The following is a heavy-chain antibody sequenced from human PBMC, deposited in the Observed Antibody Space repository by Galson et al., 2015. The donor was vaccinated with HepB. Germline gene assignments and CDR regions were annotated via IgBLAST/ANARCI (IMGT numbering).Heavy chain of an antibody. D-gene: IGHD1-26*01. Sequence: SLRLSCAASGFTFSSYAMRWVRQAPGKGLEWVSAISGNGGSTYYADSVKGRFTISRDNSKNTLYLQMNSLRAEDMAVYYCAKVGGSDYPALWGRGTLVTVSS. CDR3: AKVGGSDYPAL. CDR1: GFTFSSYA. V-gene: IGHV3-23*01. CDR2: ISGNGGST. J-gene: IGHJ2*01.